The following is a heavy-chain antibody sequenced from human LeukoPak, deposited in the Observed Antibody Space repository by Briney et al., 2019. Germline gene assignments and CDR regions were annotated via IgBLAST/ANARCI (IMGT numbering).Heavy chain of an antibody. CDR3: ASWCSSTSCYPPDAFDI. CDR2: IIPIFGTA. Sequence: SVKVSCKASGGTFSSYAISWVRQAPGQGLEWMGGIIPIFGTANYAQKFQGRVTITADESTSTAYMELSSLRSEDTAVYYCASWCSSTSCYPPDAFDIWGQGTMVTVSS. D-gene: IGHD2-2*01. V-gene: IGHV1-69*13. J-gene: IGHJ3*02. CDR1: GGTFSSYA.